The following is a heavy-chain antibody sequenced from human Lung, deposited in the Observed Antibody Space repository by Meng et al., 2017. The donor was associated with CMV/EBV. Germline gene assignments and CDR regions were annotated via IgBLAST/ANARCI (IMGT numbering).Heavy chain of an antibody. CDR1: GFTLDNHA. Sequence: GGSLRLXXAASGFTLDNHAMHWVRQAPGKGLEWVSLISWDGGSTSYADSVKGRFTISRDNSKNSLFLQMNSLRPEDSALYYCAKDHDSSWRIMDVWGQGTTVTVSS. J-gene: IGHJ6*02. CDR3: AKDHDSSWRIMDV. CDR2: ISWDGGST. V-gene: IGHV3-43D*03. D-gene: IGHD3-22*01.